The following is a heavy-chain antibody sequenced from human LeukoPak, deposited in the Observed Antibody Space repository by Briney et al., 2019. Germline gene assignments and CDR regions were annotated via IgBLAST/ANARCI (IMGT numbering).Heavy chain of an antibody. D-gene: IGHD2-15*01. J-gene: IGHJ6*02. Sequence: GASVKVSCKASGGTFSSYAISWVRQAPGQGLEWMGGIIPIFGTANYAQKFQGRVTITADESTSTAYMELSSLRSEDTAVYYCARMWDCSGGSCYLPYGMDVWGQGTTVIVS. V-gene: IGHV1-69*13. CDR3: ARMWDCSGGSCYLPYGMDV. CDR1: GGTFSSYA. CDR2: IIPIFGTA.